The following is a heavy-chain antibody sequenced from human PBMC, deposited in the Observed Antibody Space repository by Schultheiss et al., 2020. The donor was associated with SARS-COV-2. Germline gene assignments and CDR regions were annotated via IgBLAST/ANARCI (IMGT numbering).Heavy chain of an antibody. Sequence: GESLKISCAASGFTFRTYGMHWVRQAPGKGLEWVAVIWYDGSNKYYADSVKGRFTISRDNSKNTLYLQMNSLRAEDTAVYYCAKGNYYDSSGYLDYWGQGTLVTVSS. D-gene: IGHD3-22*01. CDR3: AKGNYYDSSGYLDY. J-gene: IGHJ4*02. CDR1: GFTFRTYG. V-gene: IGHV3-30*02. CDR2: IWYDGSNK.